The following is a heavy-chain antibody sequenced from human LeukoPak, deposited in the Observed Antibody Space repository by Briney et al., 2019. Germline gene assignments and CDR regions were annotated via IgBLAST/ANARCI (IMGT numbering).Heavy chain of an antibody. J-gene: IGHJ6*02. D-gene: IGHD4-17*01. CDR2: ISSSSSTI. CDR3: ARDVGPTVDYGMDV. CDR1: GFTFSSYS. V-gene: IGHV3-48*04. Sequence: GGSLRLSCAASGFTFSSYSMNWVRQAPGKGLEWVSYISSSSSTIYYADSVKGRFTISRDNAKNSLYLQTNSLRAEDTAVYYCARDVGPTVDYGMDVWGQGTTVTVSS.